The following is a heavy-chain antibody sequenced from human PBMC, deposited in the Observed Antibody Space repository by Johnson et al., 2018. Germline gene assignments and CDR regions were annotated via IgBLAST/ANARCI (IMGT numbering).Heavy chain of an antibody. D-gene: IGHD6-13*01. CDR3: ARGVGYSSSWPDAFDI. Sequence: VQLVESGGGLVQPGGSXRLSCAASGFTFSSYDMHWVRQATGKGLEWVSAIGTAGDTYHPGSVKGRFTISRENAKNSLYLQMNSLRAGDTAVYYCARGVGYSSSWPDAFDIWGQGTMVTVSS. CDR2: IGTAGDT. V-gene: IGHV3-13*01. J-gene: IGHJ3*02. CDR1: GFTFSSYD.